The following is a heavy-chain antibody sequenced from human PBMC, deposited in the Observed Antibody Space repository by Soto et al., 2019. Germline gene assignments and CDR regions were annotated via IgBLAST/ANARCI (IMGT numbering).Heavy chain of an antibody. D-gene: IGHD2-2*01. CDR3: ARDSFGEACSSTSCYDGGSWFDP. Sequence: SETLSLTCTVSGGSISSYYWSWIRQPPGKGLEWIGYIYYSGSTNYNPSLKSRVTISVDTSKNQFSLKLSSVTAADTAVYYCARDSFGEACSSTSCYDGGSWFDPWGQGTLVTVSS. CDR2: IYYSGST. J-gene: IGHJ5*02. CDR1: GGSISSYY. V-gene: IGHV4-59*01.